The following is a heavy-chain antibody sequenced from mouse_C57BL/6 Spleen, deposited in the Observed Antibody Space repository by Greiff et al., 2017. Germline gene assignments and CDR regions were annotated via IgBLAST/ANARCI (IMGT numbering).Heavy chain of an antibody. Sequence: EVKLVESGGGLVQPGGSLKLSCAASGFTFSDYYMYWVRQTPEKRLEWVAYISNGGGSTYYPDTVKGRFTISRDNAKNTLYLQMSRLKSEDTAMYYCARRGLYGNPYFDYWGQGTTLTVSS. CDR2: ISNGGGST. CDR3: ARRGLYGNPYFDY. D-gene: IGHD2-1*01. CDR1: GFTFSDYY. J-gene: IGHJ2*01. V-gene: IGHV5-12*01.